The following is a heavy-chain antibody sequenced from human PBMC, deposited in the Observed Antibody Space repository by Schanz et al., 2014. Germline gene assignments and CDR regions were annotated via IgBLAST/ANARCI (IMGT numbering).Heavy chain of an antibody. J-gene: IGHJ5*02. V-gene: IGHV3-9*01. CDR3: ARPALWFGDNCFDP. D-gene: IGHD3-10*01. CDR2: ISWNSGTI. Sequence: EVQLLESGGGLVQPGGSLRLSCAASGFTFSSYAMSWVRQAPGKGLEWVSVISWNSGTIGYADSVKGRFTISRDNAKNSLYLQMNSLRAEDTAVYYCARPALWFGDNCFDPWGQGTLXTVSS. CDR1: GFTFSSYA.